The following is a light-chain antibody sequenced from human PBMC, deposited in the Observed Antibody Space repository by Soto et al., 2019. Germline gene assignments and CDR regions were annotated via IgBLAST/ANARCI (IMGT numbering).Light chain of an antibody. CDR3: QRYNNWPPWT. V-gene: IGKV3-15*01. Sequence: EIVMTQSPATLSVSPGERATLSCRASQSVSSNLAWYQQKPGQAPRLLIYGASTRATGIPARFSGSGSGTAFTLTLSSLQSEDFAVYYCQRYNNWPPWTFGQGTKVEIK. CDR2: GAS. CDR1: QSVSSN. J-gene: IGKJ1*01.